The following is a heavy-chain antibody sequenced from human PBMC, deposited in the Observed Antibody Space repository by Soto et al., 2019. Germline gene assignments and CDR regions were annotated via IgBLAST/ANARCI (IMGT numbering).Heavy chain of an antibody. V-gene: IGHV4-4*02. J-gene: IGHJ4*02. CDR2: IYHSGIT. CDR1: GDSFSNNNW. CDR3: AIRYSSGWYY. D-gene: IGHD6-19*01. Sequence: QVQLQESGPGLVKPSETLSLTCAVTGDSFSNNNWWSWVSQAPGMGLEWIGEIYHSGITYYNPYLESLVSISGDQSKNQFSLKLTSVTAADTAVYYCAIRYSSGWYYWGQGTLVTVSS.